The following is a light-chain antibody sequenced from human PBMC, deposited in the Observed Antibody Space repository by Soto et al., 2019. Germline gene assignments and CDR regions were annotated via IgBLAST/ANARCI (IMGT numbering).Light chain of an antibody. Sequence: QSVLTQPPSVSAAPGQKVTISCFGSSSNIGNNYVSWYQQLPGTAPKLLIYDNNMRPSGIPDRFSGSKSGTSATLGITGLRTGDEADYYCGTWDSSLSAVVFGGGTKVTVL. CDR2: DNN. V-gene: IGLV1-51*01. J-gene: IGLJ2*01. CDR3: GTWDSSLSAVV. CDR1: SSNIGNNY.